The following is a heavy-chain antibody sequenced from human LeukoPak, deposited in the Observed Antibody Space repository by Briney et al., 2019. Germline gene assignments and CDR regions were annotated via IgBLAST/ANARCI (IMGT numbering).Heavy chain of an antibody. V-gene: IGHV1-2*02. CDR3: ARKFGVDSSGSNAFDI. J-gene: IGHJ3*02. CDR1: GYTFTGYY. D-gene: IGHD3-22*01. CDR2: INPNSGGT. Sequence: ASVKVSCKASGYTFTGYYMHWVRQAPGQGLEWMGWINPNSGGTNYAQKLQGRVTMTTDTSTSTAYMELRSLRSDDTAVYYCARKFGVDSSGSNAFDIWGQGTMVTVSS.